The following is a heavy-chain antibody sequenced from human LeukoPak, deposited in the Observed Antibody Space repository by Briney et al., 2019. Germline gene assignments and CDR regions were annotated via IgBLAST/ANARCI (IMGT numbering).Heavy chain of an antibody. D-gene: IGHD1-26*01. Sequence: GESLKISCKGSGYRFSNYWIGWVRQMPGKGLEWMGIIYPGDSHTRYSPSFQGHVTISADNSISTAYLQWSSLKASDTAMYYCATYSGVWDLLNWGQGTLVAVSS. J-gene: IGHJ4*02. CDR2: IYPGDSHT. CDR1: GYRFSNYW. V-gene: IGHV5-51*01. CDR3: ATYSGVWDLLN.